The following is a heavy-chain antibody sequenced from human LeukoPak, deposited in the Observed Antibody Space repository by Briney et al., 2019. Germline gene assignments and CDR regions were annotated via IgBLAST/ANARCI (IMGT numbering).Heavy chain of an antibody. V-gene: IGHV4-39*01. Sequence: PSETLSLTCTLSGGSISSSSYYWGWIRQPPGKGLEWIGSIYYSGSTYYNPSLKSRVTISVDTSKNQFSLKLSSVTAADTAVYYCARLPHYGPFDYWGQGTLVTVSS. CDR3: ARLPHYGPFDY. CDR2: IYYSGST. CDR1: GGSISSSSYY. J-gene: IGHJ4*02. D-gene: IGHD3-10*01.